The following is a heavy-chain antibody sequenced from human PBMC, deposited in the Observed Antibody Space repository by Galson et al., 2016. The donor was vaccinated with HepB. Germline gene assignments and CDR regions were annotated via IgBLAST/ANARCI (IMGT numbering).Heavy chain of an antibody. CDR3: ARDILPLIVPAAGFDS. CDR2: IWSDGDNK. V-gene: IGHV3-33*08. J-gene: IGHJ4*02. Sequence: SLRLSCAASGFTFSSYSMNWVRQAPGKGLEWVAVIWSDGDNKFYADSVRGRFTASRDNSKNTLHLQMDSLRAEDTGAYYCARDILPLIVPAAGFDSWGQGTLVTVLS. D-gene: IGHD2-15*01. CDR1: GFTFSSYS.